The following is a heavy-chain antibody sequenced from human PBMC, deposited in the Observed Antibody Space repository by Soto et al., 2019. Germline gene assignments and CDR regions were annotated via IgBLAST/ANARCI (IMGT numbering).Heavy chain of an antibody. CDR2: ICPGYSII. V-gene: IGHV5-51*01. D-gene: IGHD2-21*02. CDR1: GYIFTDHC. Sequence: EVQVVQSGAEVKEPGESLKISCKGSGYIFTDHCIVWVRQMAGKGLEWVGIICPGYSIIIYSPSVQGQVTISADMSISTAYLQWSSLTASDTAIYYCARRHYCRGDCTINPDYYSGMDVWGQGTTVTVSS. J-gene: IGHJ6*02. CDR3: ARRHYCRGDCTINPDYYSGMDV.